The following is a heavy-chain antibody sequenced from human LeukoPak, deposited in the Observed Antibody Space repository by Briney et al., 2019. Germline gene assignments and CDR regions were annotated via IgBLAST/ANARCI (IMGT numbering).Heavy chain of an antibody. D-gene: IGHD3-22*01. Sequence: GGSLRLSCAASGFTFSSYSMNWVRQAPGKGLEWVSSISSSSSYIYYADSVKGRFTISRDNAKNSLYLQMNSLRAEDTAVYYCARANYYDSSGYYYVGHYFDYWGQGTLVTVSS. J-gene: IGHJ4*02. CDR3: ARANYYDSSGYYYVGHYFDY. V-gene: IGHV3-21*01. CDR1: GFTFSSYS. CDR2: ISSSSSYI.